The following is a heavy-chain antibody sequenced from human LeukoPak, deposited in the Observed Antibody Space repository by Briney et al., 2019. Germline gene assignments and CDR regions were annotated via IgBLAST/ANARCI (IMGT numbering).Heavy chain of an antibody. Sequence: SETLSLTCTVSGGSISSGGYYWSWIRQHPGKGLEWIGYIYYSGSTYYNPSLKSRVTISVDTSKNQFSLKLSSVTAADTAVYYCARRSSGYYYSYWYFDLWGRGTLVTVSS. CDR1: GGSISSGGYY. J-gene: IGHJ2*01. CDR2: IYYSGST. V-gene: IGHV4-31*03. CDR3: ARRSSGYYYSYWYFDL. D-gene: IGHD3-22*01.